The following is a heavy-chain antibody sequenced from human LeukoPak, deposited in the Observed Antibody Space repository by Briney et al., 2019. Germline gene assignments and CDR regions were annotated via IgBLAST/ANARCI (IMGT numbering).Heavy chain of an antibody. CDR3: ARRGKPIRNYYFDY. CDR1: GGSFSGYY. V-gene: IGHV4-34*01. J-gene: IGHJ4*02. Sequence: SGTLSLTCAVYGGSFSGYYWSWIRQPPGKGLEWIGEINHSGSTNYNPSLKSRVTISVDTSKNQFSLKLSSVTAADTAVYYCARRGKPIRNYYFDYWGQGTLVTVSS. CDR2: INHSGST. D-gene: IGHD1-14*01.